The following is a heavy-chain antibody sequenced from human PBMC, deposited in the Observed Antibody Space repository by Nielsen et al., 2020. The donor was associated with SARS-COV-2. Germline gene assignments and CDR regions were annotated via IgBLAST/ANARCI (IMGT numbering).Heavy chain of an antibody. V-gene: IGHV3-48*03. CDR2: ISSSGSTI. J-gene: IGHJ6*02. Sequence: GESLKISCAASGFTFSSYAMNWVRQAPGKGLEWVSYISSSGSTIYYADSVKGRFTISRDNAKNSLYLQMNSLRAEDTAVYYCARGHKYYYGMDVWGQGTTVTVSS. CDR3: ARGHKYYYGMDV. CDR1: GFTFSSYA.